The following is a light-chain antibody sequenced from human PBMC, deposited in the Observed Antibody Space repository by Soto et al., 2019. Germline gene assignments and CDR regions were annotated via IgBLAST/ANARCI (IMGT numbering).Light chain of an antibody. J-gene: IGKJ4*01. CDR1: QSVSSS. CDR2: DAS. V-gene: IGKV3-11*01. Sequence: EIVLTRSPATLSLSPGDRATLSCRASQSVSSSLAWYQQKPGQAPRLLMYDASTRATGVAARFSGSGSGTDFSLTISGLEPEDFAVYYCQQRSNWPLTFGGGTKVEIK. CDR3: QQRSNWPLT.